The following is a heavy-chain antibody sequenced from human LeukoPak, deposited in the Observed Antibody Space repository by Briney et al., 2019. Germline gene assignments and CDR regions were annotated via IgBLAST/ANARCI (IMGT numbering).Heavy chain of an antibody. V-gene: IGHV1-2*02. CDR2: INPNSGGT. J-gene: IGHJ5*02. CDR3: AREAEPYSSSWYVSWFDP. D-gene: IGHD6-13*01. Sequence: ASVKVSCKASGYTFTGYYTHWVRQAPGQGLEWMGWINPNSGGTNYAQKFQGRVTMTRDTSISTAYMELSRLRSDDTAVYYCAREAEPYSSSWYVSWFDPWGQGTLVTVSS. CDR1: GYTFTGYY.